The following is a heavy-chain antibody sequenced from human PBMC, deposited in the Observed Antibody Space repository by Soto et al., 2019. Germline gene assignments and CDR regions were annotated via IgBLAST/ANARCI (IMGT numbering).Heavy chain of an antibody. CDR3: TRQGPLLDYYYYMDV. CDR1: GFTFSGSA. Sequence: WGSLRLSCAASGFTFSGSAMHWVRQASGKGLEWVGRIRSKANSYATAYAASVKGRFTISRDDSKNTAYLQMSSLKTEDTAGYYCTRQGPLLDYYYYMDVWGKGTTVSVS. V-gene: IGHV3-73*01. CDR2: IRSKANSYAT. J-gene: IGHJ6*03.